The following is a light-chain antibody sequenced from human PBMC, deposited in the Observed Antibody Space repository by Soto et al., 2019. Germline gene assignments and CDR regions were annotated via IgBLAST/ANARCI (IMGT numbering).Light chain of an antibody. CDR1: QSISRY. Sequence: VLTQSPATLSLSPGESATLSCRASQSISRYLFWYQHNTGQAPRILIYDESNRASGIPDRFSGSGFGTDLNLTINRLEPEDFAVDYCQKYGTSQLTFGGGTKVDIK. CDR2: DES. CDR3: QKYGTSQLT. V-gene: IGKV3-11*01. J-gene: IGKJ4*01.